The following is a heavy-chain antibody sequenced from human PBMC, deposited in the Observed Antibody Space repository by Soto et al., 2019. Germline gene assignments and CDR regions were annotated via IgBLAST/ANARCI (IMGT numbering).Heavy chain of an antibody. CDR3: ARGNIRWLVTRIDY. J-gene: IGHJ4*02. Sequence: PSETLSLTCAVYGGSFSGYYWSWIRQPPGKGLEWIGEINHSGSTNYNPSLKSRVTISVDTSKNQFSLKLSSVTAADTAVYYCARGNIRWLVTRIDYWGQGTLVTVSS. CDR2: INHSGST. V-gene: IGHV4-34*01. CDR1: GGSFSGYY. D-gene: IGHD6-19*01.